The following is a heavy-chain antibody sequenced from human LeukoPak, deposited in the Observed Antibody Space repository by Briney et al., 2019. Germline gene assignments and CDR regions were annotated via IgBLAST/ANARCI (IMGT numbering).Heavy chain of an antibody. CDR1: GFTFSSYW. CDR3: ARDLPDY. CDR2: IKQDGSEK. V-gene: IGHV3-7*01. J-gene: IGHJ4*02. Sequence: PGGSLRLSCAGSGFTFSSYWMSWVRQAPGKGLEGVANIKQDGSEKYYVDSVKGRFTISRDNAKTSLYLQMNSLRAEDTAVYYCARDLPDYWGQGTLVTVSS.